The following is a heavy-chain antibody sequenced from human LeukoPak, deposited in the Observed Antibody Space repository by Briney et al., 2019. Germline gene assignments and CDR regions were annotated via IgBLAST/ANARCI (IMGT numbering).Heavy chain of an antibody. CDR2: IYSGDNT. CDR3: ARGKWNYPSDY. V-gene: IGHV3-53*01. D-gene: IGHD1-7*01. Sequence: PGGSLRLSCAASGFTVSSNYMSWVRQAPGKGLEWVSVIYSGDNTYYADSVKGRFTISRDNSKNTVYLQMNSLRAEDTAVYYCARGKWNYPSDYWGQGTLVTVSS. J-gene: IGHJ4*02. CDR1: GFTVSSNY.